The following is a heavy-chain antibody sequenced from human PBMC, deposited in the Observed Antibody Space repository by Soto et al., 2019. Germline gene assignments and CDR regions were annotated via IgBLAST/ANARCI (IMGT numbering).Heavy chain of an antibody. CDR1: GGSISSGDYY. D-gene: IGHD1-1*01. V-gene: IGHV4-30-4*01. CDR3: ARATLEPNFPPWFDP. Sequence: QVQLQESGPGLVKPSQTLSLTCTVSGGSISSGDYYWSWIRQPPGKGLERIGYIYYSGSTYYNPSLKSRVTISVDTSKNQFSLKLSSVTAADTAVYYCARATLEPNFPPWFDPWGQGTLVTVSS. CDR2: IYYSGST. J-gene: IGHJ5*02.